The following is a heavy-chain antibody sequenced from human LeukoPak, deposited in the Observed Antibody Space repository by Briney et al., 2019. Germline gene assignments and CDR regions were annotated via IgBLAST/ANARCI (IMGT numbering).Heavy chain of an antibody. V-gene: IGHV4-59*08. Sequence: PSETLSLTCTVSGGSISSYYWSWIRQPPGKGLEWIGYIYYSGSTNYNPSLKSRVTISVDTSKNQFSLKLSSVTAADTAVYYCARIGAGTRAAALSYYYYYYYMDVWGKGTTVTVSS. CDR3: ARIGAGTRAAALSYYYYYYYMDV. J-gene: IGHJ6*03. D-gene: IGHD1/OR15-1a*01. CDR2: IYYSGST. CDR1: GGSISSYY.